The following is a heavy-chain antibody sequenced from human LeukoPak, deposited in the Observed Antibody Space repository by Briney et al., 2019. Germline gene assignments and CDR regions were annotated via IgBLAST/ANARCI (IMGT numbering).Heavy chain of an antibody. V-gene: IGHV3-23*01. Sequence: PGGSLRLSCAASGFTFSSYAMSWVRQAPGKGLEWVSAISGSGGSTYYADSVKGRFTISRDNSKNTLYLQRNSLRAEDTAVYYCAGGGSYSSSLYFDYWGQGTLVTVSS. J-gene: IGHJ4*02. CDR2: ISGSGGST. CDR1: GFTFSSYA. CDR3: AGGGSYSSSLYFDY. D-gene: IGHD6-13*01.